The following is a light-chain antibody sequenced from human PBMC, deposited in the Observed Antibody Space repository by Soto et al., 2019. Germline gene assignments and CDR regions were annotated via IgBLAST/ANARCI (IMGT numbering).Light chain of an antibody. CDR1: SSDVGAYNY. J-gene: IGLJ1*01. CDR2: DVS. V-gene: IGLV2-14*01. Sequence: QRALPKPGCVTGSPGQSITISCTGTSSDVGAYNYDSWYQQYPGEAPKVIIYDVSHRPAGVSNRFSGSKSGNTASLTISGLQTQDEADYYCSSYTSATTYVFGTGTKSPS. CDR3: SSYTSATTYV.